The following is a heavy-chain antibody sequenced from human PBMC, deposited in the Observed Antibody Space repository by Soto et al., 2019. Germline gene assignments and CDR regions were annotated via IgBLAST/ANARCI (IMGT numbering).Heavy chain of an antibody. J-gene: IGHJ6*02. CDR2: IIPIFGTA. D-gene: IGHD4-17*01. CDR1: GCTYSVYA. CDR3: ARSVPTVGYYYYGMDV. V-gene: IGHV1-69*06. Sequence: SSVNLSCKTSGCTYSVYAVSCVRQAPGQGLEWMGGIIPIFGTANYAQKFQGRVTITADKSTSTAYMELSSLRSEDTAVYYCARSVPTVGYYYYGMDVWGQGPTVTVSS.